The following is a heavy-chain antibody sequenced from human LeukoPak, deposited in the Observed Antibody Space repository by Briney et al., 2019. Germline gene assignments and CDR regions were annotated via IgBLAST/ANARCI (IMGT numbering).Heavy chain of an antibody. CDR3: ARAQVPIVVVPAAIDY. V-gene: IGHV3-23*01. CDR1: GFTFSSYV. D-gene: IGHD2-2*01. Sequence: AGGSLRLSCVVSGFTFSSYVMNWVRQAPGKGLEWVSTIRGSGGSTYYADSVKGRFTISRDNSKNTLYLQMNSLRAEDTAVYYCARAQVPIVVVPAAIDYWGQGTLVTVSS. CDR2: IRGSGGST. J-gene: IGHJ4*02.